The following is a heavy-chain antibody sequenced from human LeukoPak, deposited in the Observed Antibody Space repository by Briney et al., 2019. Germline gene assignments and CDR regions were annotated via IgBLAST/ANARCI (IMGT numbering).Heavy chain of an antibody. CDR3: ARGSSYYDSSGYYGDY. CDR2: MNPNSGNT. V-gene: IGHV1-8*01. J-gene: IGHJ4*02. Sequence: GSVKVSCKASGYTFTSYDINWVRQATGQGIEWMGWMNPNSGNTGYAQKFQGRVTMTRNTSISTAYMELSSLRSEDTAVYYCARGSSYYDSSGYYGDYWGQGTLVTVSS. D-gene: IGHD3-22*01. CDR1: GYTFTSYD.